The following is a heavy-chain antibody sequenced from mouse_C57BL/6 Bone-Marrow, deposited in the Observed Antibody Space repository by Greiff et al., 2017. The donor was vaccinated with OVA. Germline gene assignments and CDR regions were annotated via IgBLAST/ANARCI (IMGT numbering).Heavy chain of an antibody. Sequence: EVKVEESGEGLVKPGGSLKLSCAASGFTFSSYALSWVRQTPEKRLAWVAYISSGGYYLYYAYPVKGRFTISRDNARNTLYLQMSSLKSEDTAMYYCTRERPLGSTRDYWGQGTTLTVSS. V-gene: IGHV5-9-1*02. CDR3: TRERPLGSTRDY. J-gene: IGHJ2*01. CDR1: GFTFSSYA. D-gene: IGHD1-1*01. CDR2: ISSGGYYL.